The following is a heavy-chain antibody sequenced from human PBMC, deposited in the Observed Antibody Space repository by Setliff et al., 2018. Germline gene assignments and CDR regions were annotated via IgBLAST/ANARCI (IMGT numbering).Heavy chain of an antibody. CDR3: AREATGGYSYFDY. D-gene: IGHD5-18*01. CDR1: GVSVSSYF. J-gene: IGHJ4*02. V-gene: IGHV4-59*02. CDR2: IYYSGST. Sequence: SETLSLTCTVSGVSVSSYFWSWIRQPPGKGLEWIGSIYYSGSTNYNPSLKSRVTISVDTSKNQVSLKLSSVTAADTAVYYCAREATGGYSYFDYWGQGTLVTVSS.